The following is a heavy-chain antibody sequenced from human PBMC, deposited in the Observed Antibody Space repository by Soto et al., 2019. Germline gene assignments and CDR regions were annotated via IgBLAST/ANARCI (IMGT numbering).Heavy chain of an antibody. CDR3: ARESGGATATLDYYYFYMDV. CDR1: GYRFSEYY. CDR2: MNPNSGDT. V-gene: IGHV1-2*02. Sequence: QVQLVQSGAEVKKPGASVTVSCKASGYRFSEYYLHWVRQAPGQGPEWMGWMNPNSGDTKYAQKFKGRVTMTRDTSVRTAFMELNWLKSDDTAVYYCARESGGATATLDYYYFYMDVWGIGTTVTVSS. D-gene: IGHD5-12*01. J-gene: IGHJ6*03.